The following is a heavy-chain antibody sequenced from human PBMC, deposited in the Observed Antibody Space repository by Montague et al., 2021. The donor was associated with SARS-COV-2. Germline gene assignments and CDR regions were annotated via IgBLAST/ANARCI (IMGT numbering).Heavy chain of an antibody. CDR3: ARLGLLWFGELWN. J-gene: IGHJ1*01. Sequence: SETLSLTCTVSGGSISSSTYYWGRLRQPPGKGLEWIGCIYYSGSTYPNPSLKSRVTISVDTSKNQFSLKLSSVTAADTAVYYCARLGLLWFGELWNWGQGTLVTVSS. D-gene: IGHD3-10*01. CDR1: GGSISSSTYY. CDR2: IYYSGST. V-gene: IGHV4-39*01.